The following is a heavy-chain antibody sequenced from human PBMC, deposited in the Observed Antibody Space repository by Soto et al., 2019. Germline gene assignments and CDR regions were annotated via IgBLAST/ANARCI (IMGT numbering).Heavy chain of an antibody. V-gene: IGHV3-30-3*01. Sequence: GVSLRLSCAASGFTFSRYAMHWVRQAPGEALQWVAVISRDGSSKYYGDSVQGRFTVSRENSNNTLYLSMTSLRPDATAVFDCARARNGAVRDSISCWGQGTRVTFAS. CDR2: ISRDGSSK. J-gene: IGHJ1*01. CDR3: ARARNGAVRDSISC. CDR1: GFTFSRYA. D-gene: IGHD2-8*01.